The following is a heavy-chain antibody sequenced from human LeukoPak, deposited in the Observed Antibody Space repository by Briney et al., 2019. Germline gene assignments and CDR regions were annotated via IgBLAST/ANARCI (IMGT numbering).Heavy chain of an antibody. CDR3: TTALYDWNDVNY. Sequence: GSLRLSCAASGFTFSSYAVSWVRQAPGKGLEWVSAISGSGGSTYYADSVKGRFTISRDNSKNTLYLQMNSLRAEDTAVYYCTTALYDWNDVNYWGQGTLVTVSS. D-gene: IGHD1-1*01. V-gene: IGHV3-23*01. CDR2: ISGSGGST. CDR1: GFTFSSYA. J-gene: IGHJ4*02.